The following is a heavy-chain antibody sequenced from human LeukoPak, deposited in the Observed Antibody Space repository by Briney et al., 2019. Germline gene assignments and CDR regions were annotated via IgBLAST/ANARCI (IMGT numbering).Heavy chain of an antibody. CDR2: IFHSGSA. J-gene: IGHJ4*02. D-gene: IGHD6-6*01. Sequence: PSETLSLTCAVSGGSINSDNWWSWVRQPPGKGLEWIGEIFHSGSANYNPSHKGRVTMSVDKSKNQFSLKLSSVTAADTAVYYCARGGPTSIAALPFDYWGQGTLVTVSS. CDR3: ARGGPTSIAALPFDY. V-gene: IGHV4-4*02. CDR1: GGSINSDNW.